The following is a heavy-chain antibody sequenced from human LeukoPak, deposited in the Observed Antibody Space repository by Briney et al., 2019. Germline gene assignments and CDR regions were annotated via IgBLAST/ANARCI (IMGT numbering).Heavy chain of an antibody. D-gene: IGHD2/OR15-2a*01. CDR1: GGSISSSSYY. J-gene: IGHJ4*02. V-gene: IGHV4-39*07. Sequence: SETLSLTCTVSGGSISSSSYYWGWIRQPPGKGLEWIGSIYYSGSTYYNPSLKSRVTISVDTSKNQFSPKLSSVTAADTAVYYCARASTTTFDYWGQGTLVTVSS. CDR3: ARASTTTFDY. CDR2: IYYSGST.